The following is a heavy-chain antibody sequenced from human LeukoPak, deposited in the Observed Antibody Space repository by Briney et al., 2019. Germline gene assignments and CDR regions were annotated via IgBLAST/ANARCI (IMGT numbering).Heavy chain of an antibody. D-gene: IGHD2-21*02. CDR3: TRREDCGGDCPYYFDY. Sequence: PGGSLRLSCAASGFTFNNYGMNWVRQAPGKGLEWVSTINTSGGRTYYADSVKGRFTISRDNSKNTLYLQMNSLRAEDTAVYYCTRREDCGGDCPYYFDYWGQGTLVTVSS. V-gene: IGHV3-23*01. CDR1: GFTFNNYG. CDR2: INTSGGRT. J-gene: IGHJ4*02.